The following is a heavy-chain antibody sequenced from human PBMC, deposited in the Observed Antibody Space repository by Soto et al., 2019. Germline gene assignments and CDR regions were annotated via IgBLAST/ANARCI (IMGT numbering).Heavy chain of an antibody. V-gene: IGHV3-30-3*01. CDR2: ISYDGSNK. CDR1: GFTFSSYA. D-gene: IGHD6-19*01. CDR3: AREMDSSGWLFDY. Sequence: QVQLVESGGGVVQPGRSLRLSCAASGFTFSSYAMHWVRQAPGKGLEWVAVISYDGSNKYYADSVKGRFTISRDNSKNPLYLPMSSLRDEDTDVYYCAREMDSSGWLFDYWGQGTLVTVSS. J-gene: IGHJ4*02.